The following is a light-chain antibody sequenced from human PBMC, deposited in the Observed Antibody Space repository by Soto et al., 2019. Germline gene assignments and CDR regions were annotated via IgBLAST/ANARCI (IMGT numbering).Light chain of an antibody. J-gene: IGLJ2*01. CDR1: NSNIGSNT. CDR3: AVWDDNLSGVV. V-gene: IGLV1-44*01. Sequence: QSVLTQAPSASATPGQRVIISCSGGNSNIGSNTVNWYQQLPGTAPKLLIYSNNQRPSGVPDRFSASKSGTSASLAISGLQSEDEADYYCAVWDDNLSGVVFGGGTKVTVL. CDR2: SNN.